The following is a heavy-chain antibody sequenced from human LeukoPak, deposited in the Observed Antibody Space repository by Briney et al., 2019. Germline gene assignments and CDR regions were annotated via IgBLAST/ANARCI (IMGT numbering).Heavy chain of an antibody. Sequence: ASVKVSCKASGYTFTGYYMHWVRQAPGQVLEWIGRIDPNSGDTNFAQKFQGRVTMTRDTSITTAYMELSRMRSDDTAVYYCARVIAAVTSKGVLHYWGQGTLVTVSS. V-gene: IGHV1-2*06. D-gene: IGHD6-19*01. CDR3: ARVIAAVTSKGVLHY. CDR2: IDPNSGDT. CDR1: GYTFTGYY. J-gene: IGHJ4*02.